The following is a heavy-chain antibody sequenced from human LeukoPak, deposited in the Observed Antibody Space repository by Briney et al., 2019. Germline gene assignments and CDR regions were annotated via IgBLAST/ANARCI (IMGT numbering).Heavy chain of an antibody. CDR2: ISWNSGSI. J-gene: IGHJ4*02. D-gene: IGHD3-16*01. CDR3: ARDYLTRTFDY. Sequence: PGRSLRLSCAASGFTFDDYAMHWVRQAPGKGLEWVSGISWNSGSIGYADSVKGRFTISRDNAKNSLYLQMNSLRAEDTAVYYCARDYLTRTFDYWGQGTLVTVSS. V-gene: IGHV3-9*01. CDR1: GFTFDDYA.